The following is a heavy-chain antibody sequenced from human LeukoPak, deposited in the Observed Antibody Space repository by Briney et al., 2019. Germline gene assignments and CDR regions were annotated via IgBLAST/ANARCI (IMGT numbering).Heavy chain of an antibody. Sequence: ASVKVSCKASGYTFTDYYMHWVRQAPGQGLEWMGWINPNSGVTNSAQKFQGRVTMTRDTSISTAYMELSSLTSDDTAVYFCARTKPRMPFDYWGQGTLVTVSS. V-gene: IGHV1-2*02. CDR1: GYTFTDYY. J-gene: IGHJ4*02. D-gene: IGHD1-14*01. CDR3: ARTKPRMPFDY. CDR2: INPNSGVT.